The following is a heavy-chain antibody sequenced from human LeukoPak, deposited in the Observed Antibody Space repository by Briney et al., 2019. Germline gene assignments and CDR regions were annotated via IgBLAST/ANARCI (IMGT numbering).Heavy chain of an antibody. V-gene: IGHV1-8*01. J-gene: IGHJ4*02. Sequence: ASVKVSCKASGYTFTSHDINWVRQATGQGLEWMGWMNPNSGNTGYAQKFQGRVTMTRNTSISTAYMELSSLRSEGTAVYYCARVRRFRSWYFYYWGQGTLVTVSS. D-gene: IGHD6-13*01. CDR2: MNPNSGNT. CDR3: ARVRRFRSWYFYY. CDR1: GYTFTSHD.